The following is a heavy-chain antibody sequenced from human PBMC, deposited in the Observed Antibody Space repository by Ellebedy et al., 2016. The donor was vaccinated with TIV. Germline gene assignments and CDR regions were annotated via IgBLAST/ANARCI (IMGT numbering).Heavy chain of an antibody. CDR2: VNSDGSSS. CDR1: GCTSRNYW. D-gene: IGHD1/OR15-1a*01. V-gene: IGHV3-74*01. J-gene: IGHJ4*02. CDR3: ACWAGQEREQGPLDY. Sequence: PGGSLRLSCTASGCTSRNYWMHWVRQAPGKGLVWFSRVNSDGSSSSYADAVRGRFTISRDNAGKTLFLQMNSLRAEDTAVYDCACWAGQEREQGPLDYWGQGTLVIVSS.